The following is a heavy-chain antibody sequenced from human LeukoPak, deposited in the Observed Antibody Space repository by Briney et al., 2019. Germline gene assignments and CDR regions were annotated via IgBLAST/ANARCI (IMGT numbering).Heavy chain of an antibody. CDR1: GGSIRSY. CDR2: FHTRGST. CDR3: ARVDGSCSGGSCPSGNWFDP. J-gene: IGHJ5*02. V-gene: IGHV4-4*07. D-gene: IGHD2-15*01. Sequence: SETLSLTCTVSGGSIRSYWSWIRQPAGKGLEWIGRFHTRGSTNYNPSLKSRVIISVDTSKNQFSLKLNSVTAADTAVYYCARVDGSCSGGSCPSGNWFDPWGQGTLVTVSS.